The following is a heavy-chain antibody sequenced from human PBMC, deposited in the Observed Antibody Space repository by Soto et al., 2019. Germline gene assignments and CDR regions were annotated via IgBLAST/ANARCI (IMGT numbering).Heavy chain of an antibody. CDR2: IYYSGST. Sequence: SETLSLTCTVSGGSISSSSYYWGWIRQPPGKGLEWIGSIYYSGSTYYNPSLKSRVTISVDTSKNQFSLKLSSVTAADTAVYYCATYGCLMGKYNWFDPWGQGTLVTVSS. D-gene: IGHD2-8*01. J-gene: IGHJ5*02. CDR3: ATYGCLMGKYNWFDP. CDR1: GGSISSSSYY. V-gene: IGHV4-39*01.